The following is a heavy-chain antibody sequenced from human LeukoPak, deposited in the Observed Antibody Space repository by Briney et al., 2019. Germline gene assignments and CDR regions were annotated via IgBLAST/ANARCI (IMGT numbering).Heavy chain of an antibody. CDR2: ISTSGSPI. D-gene: IGHD3-22*01. CDR1: GFTFSSYE. Sequence: PGGSLRLSCAAPGFTFSSYEMNWVRQAPGKGLEWVSYISTSGSPIDYGNSVKGRFTISRDNAKNSLYLQMNSLRAEDTALYYCARRGFYDTSGYLFDYWGQGTLVTVSS. CDR3: ARRGFYDTSGYLFDY. J-gene: IGHJ4*02. V-gene: IGHV3-48*03.